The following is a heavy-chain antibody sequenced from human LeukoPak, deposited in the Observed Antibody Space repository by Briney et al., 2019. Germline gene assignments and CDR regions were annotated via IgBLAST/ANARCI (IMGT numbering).Heavy chain of an antibody. CDR1: GGSISGSY. CDR3: ARGIESYGDYGY. J-gene: IGHJ4*02. Sequence: SKTLSLTCTVSGGSISGSYWSWIRQPPGKGLEWIAYMYNSGSTNYNPSLKSRVTISIDTSKNQFSLKLSSLTAADTAIYYCARGIESYGDYGYWGQGILVTVSS. CDR2: MYNSGST. V-gene: IGHV4-59*01. D-gene: IGHD4-17*01.